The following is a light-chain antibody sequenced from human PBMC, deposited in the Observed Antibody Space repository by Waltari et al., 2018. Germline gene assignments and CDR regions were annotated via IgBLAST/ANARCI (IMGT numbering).Light chain of an antibody. CDR1: QSVKSS. CDR3: QHYSWPPYS. CDR2: GGS. Sequence: EILLTQSPATLSVSPGETATLSCRASQSVKSSLAWYQQNPGQAPRLLIYGGSAKATGTPARFSGFGSETEFTLTISSLQSEDFAVYYCQHYSWPPYSFGQGTNVEIK. V-gene: IGKV3-15*01. J-gene: IGKJ2*03.